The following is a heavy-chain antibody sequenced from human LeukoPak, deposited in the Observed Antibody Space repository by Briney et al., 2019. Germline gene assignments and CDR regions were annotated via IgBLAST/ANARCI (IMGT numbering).Heavy chain of an antibody. CDR2: IYHSGST. V-gene: IGHV4-30-2*01. CDR3: ARADQTYDFWSGYYIKRGMDV. Sequence: PSQTLSLTCAVSGGSISSGGYSWSWLRQPPGKGLEWIGYIYHSGSTNYNPSLRSRVTISVDTSKNQFSLKLSSVTAADTAVYYCARADQTYDFWSGYYIKRGMDVWGQGTTVTVSS. CDR1: GGSISSGGYS. D-gene: IGHD3-3*01. J-gene: IGHJ6*02.